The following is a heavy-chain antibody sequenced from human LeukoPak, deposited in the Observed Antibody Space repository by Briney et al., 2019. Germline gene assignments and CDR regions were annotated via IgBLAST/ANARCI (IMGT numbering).Heavy chain of an antibody. D-gene: IGHD6-19*01. CDR1: GFVINNYW. J-gene: IGHJ6*02. CDR2: VNGDGTTT. Sequence: GGSLRLSCAAPGFVINNYWMHWVRQAPGKGLVWVSGVNGDGTTTTHAGSVKGRFTISRDNAKNTVYLQMNSLRAEDTAVYYCARFRTVADQYGMDVWGQGTTVIVSS. V-gene: IGHV3-74*03. CDR3: ARFRTVADQYGMDV.